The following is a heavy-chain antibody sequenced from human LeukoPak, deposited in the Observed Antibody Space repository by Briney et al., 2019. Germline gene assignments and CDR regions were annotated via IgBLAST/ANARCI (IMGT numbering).Heavy chain of an antibody. D-gene: IGHD6-13*01. CDR3: ARAAQQLVRGPENWFDP. J-gene: IGHJ5*02. V-gene: IGHV1-46*01. CDR2: INPSGGST. Sequence: ASVKVSCKASGYTFTSYYMHWVRQAPGQGLEWMGIINPSGGSTSYAQKFQGRVTMTRDTSTSTVYMELSSLRSEDTAVYYCARAAQQLVRGPENWFDPWGQGTLVTVSS. CDR1: GYTFTSYY.